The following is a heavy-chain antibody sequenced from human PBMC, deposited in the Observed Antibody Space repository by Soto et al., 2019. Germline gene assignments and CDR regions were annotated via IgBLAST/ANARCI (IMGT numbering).Heavy chain of an antibody. CDR2: ISGSGGST. Sequence: EVQLLESGGGLVQPGGSLRLSCAASGFTFSSYAMSWVRQAPGKGLEWVSAISGSGGSTYYADSVKGRFTISRDNSKNTLYLQMNSLRAEDTAVYYCAKDYCGGDCYMRVAEYFQHWGQGTLVTVSS. CDR3: AKDYCGGDCYMRVAEYFQH. CDR1: GFTFSSYA. D-gene: IGHD2-21*02. J-gene: IGHJ1*01. V-gene: IGHV3-23*01.